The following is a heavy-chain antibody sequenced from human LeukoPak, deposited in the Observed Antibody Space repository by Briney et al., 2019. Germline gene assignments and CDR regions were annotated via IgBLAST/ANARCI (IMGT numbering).Heavy chain of an antibody. CDR3: ARVSYDAFDI. CDR2: ISAYNGNT. J-gene: IGHJ3*02. Sequence: EASVKVSCKASGYIFTSYGIRWVRQAPGQALEWMGWISAYNGNTNYAQKLQGRVTMTTDTSTSTAYMELRSLRSDDAAVYYCARVSYDAFDIWGQGTMVTVSS. D-gene: IGHD1-26*01. CDR1: GYIFTSYG. V-gene: IGHV1-18*01.